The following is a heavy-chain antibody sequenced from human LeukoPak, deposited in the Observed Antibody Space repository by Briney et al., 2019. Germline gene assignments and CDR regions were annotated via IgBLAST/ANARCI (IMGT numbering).Heavy chain of an antibody. Sequence: GGSLRLFCVGSGFTFSTYAMNWVRQAPGKGLEWVSTISGSSSNTYYAESVKGRFTISRDNSKNTVFLQMNSLRAEDTAIYYCAKDPLGVVDAFDLWGQGTVVTVSS. J-gene: IGHJ3*01. V-gene: IGHV3-23*01. CDR2: ISGSSSNT. D-gene: IGHD2-21*01. CDR3: AKDPLGVVDAFDL. CDR1: GFTFSTYA.